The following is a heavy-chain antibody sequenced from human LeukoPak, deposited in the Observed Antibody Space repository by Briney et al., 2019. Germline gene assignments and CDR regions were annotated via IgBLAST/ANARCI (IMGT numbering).Heavy chain of an antibody. V-gene: IGHV3-30*04. CDR2: ISYDGSNK. CDR3: GRDHAAAAAIDY. Sequence: PGGSLRLSCAASGFTFSSYAMHWVRQAPGKGLEWVAVISYDGSNKYYADSVKGRFTISRDNSKNTLYLQMNSLRAEDTAVYYCGRDHAAAAAIDYWRQGTLVTVSS. CDR1: GFTFSSYA. D-gene: IGHD6-13*01. J-gene: IGHJ4*02.